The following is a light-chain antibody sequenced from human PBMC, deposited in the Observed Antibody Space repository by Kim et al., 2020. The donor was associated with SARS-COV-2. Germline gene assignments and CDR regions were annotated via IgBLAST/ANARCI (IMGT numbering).Light chain of an antibody. CDR3: QHSYTTPRT. CDR1: QSISSY. V-gene: IGKV1-39*01. J-gene: IGKJ1*01. Sequence: DIQMTQSPSSLSASVGDRVTITCRASQSISSYLSWYQQKPGKAPKLLIYAASSLQSGVPLRFSGSGSGTEYTLTISSLQPEDFATYYCQHSYTTPRTLGQGTKVDIK. CDR2: AAS.